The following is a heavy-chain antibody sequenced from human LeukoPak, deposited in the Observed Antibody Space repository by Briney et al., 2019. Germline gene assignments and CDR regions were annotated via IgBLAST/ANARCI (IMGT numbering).Heavy chain of an antibody. J-gene: IGHJ4*02. CDR3: ARGGYSSGWPTFDY. Sequence: PGGSLRLSCAASGFTFSSYAMSWVRQAPGKGLEWVSAISGSGGSTYYADSVKGRFTISRDNSKNTLYLQMNSLRAEDTAVYYCARGGYSSGWPTFDYWGQGTLVTVSS. CDR1: GFTFSSYA. D-gene: IGHD6-19*01. V-gene: IGHV3-23*01. CDR2: ISGSGGST.